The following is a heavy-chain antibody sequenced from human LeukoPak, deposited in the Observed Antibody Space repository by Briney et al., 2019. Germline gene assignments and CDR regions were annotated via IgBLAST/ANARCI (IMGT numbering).Heavy chain of an antibody. D-gene: IGHD6-13*01. V-gene: IGHV3-15*01. CDR1: GFTFSNAW. J-gene: IGHJ4*02. CDR2: IKSKTDGGTT. CDR3: TTVHSSSWYGYYFDY. Sequence: GGSLRLSCAASGFTFSNAWMSWVRQAPGKGLEWVGRIKSKTDGGTTDYAAPVKGRFTIPRDDSKNTLYLQMNSLKTEDTAVYYCTTVHSSSWYGYYFDYWGQGTLVTVSS.